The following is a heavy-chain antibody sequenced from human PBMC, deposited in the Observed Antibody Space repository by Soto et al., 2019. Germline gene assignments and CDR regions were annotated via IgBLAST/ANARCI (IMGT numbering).Heavy chain of an antibody. CDR1: GFTVSTKY. V-gene: IGHV3-66*01. D-gene: IGHD3-16*01. CDR3: ARDPWAADY. CDR2: IYSGGST. Sequence: EVQLVESGGGLVQPGGSLRLSCAASGFTVSTKYMSWVRQAPGKGLEWVSVIYSGGSTFYADSARGRFTISRDNYKNTVNLQMSRLRAEDTAVYYCARDPWAADYWGQGTLVTVS. J-gene: IGHJ4*02.